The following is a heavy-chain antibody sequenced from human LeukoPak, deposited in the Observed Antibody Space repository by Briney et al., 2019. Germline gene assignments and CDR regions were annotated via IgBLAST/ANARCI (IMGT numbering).Heavy chain of an antibody. J-gene: IGHJ1*01. D-gene: IGHD6-19*01. Sequence: GGSLRLSCSASGFTFSSYAMHWVRQAPGKGLEYVSAISSNGGSTYYADSVKGRFTISRDNSKNTLYLQMSSLRAEDTAVYYCVKTLRGRYSSGWYIYFQHWGQGTLVTVSS. CDR2: ISSNGGST. CDR3: VKTLRGRYSSGWYIYFQH. CDR1: GFTFSSYA. V-gene: IGHV3-64D*09.